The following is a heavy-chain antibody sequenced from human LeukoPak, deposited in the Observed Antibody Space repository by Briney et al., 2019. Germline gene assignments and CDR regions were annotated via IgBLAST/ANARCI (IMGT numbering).Heavy chain of an antibody. Sequence: GGSLRLSCAASGFTFSSYSMNWVRQAPGKGLECVSSISSSSSYIYYADSVKGRFTISRDNAKNSLYLQMNSLRAEDTAVYYCARDWSYGFGELLYRYYYYYGMDVWGQGTTVTVSS. D-gene: IGHD3-10*01. CDR1: GFTFSSYS. V-gene: IGHV3-21*01. CDR2: ISSSSSYI. J-gene: IGHJ6*02. CDR3: ARDWSYGFGELLYRYYYYYGMDV.